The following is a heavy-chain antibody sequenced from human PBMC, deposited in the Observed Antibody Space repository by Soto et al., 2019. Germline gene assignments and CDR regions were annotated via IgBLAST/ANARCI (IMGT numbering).Heavy chain of an antibody. CDR1: GFIFSGYA. D-gene: IGHD3-3*01. Sequence: GGSLRLSCAASGFIFSGYAIHWVRRAPGKGLDWVAVISYDGSTEYYAESVRGRFTISRDNSKNTLYLQMNSLRAEDTAVYYCAKENVLFAMDLWGQGSTVTVSS. CDR3: AKENVLFAMDL. V-gene: IGHV3-30-3*01. CDR2: ISYDGSTE. J-gene: IGHJ6*02.